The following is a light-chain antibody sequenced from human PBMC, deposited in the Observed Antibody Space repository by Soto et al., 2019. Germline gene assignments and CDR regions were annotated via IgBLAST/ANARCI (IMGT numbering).Light chain of an antibody. CDR1: SGSFASNY. V-gene: IGLV6-57*03. J-gene: IGLJ3*02. Sequence: NFMLTQPHSVLESPGKTVTISCTRSSGSFASNYVQWYQQRPGSAPTTVIYENDQRPSVVPDRFSGSIDGSSNSASLTISGLKTEDEADYYCQSYDSSNLWVFGGGTQLTVL. CDR2: END. CDR3: QSYDSSNLWV.